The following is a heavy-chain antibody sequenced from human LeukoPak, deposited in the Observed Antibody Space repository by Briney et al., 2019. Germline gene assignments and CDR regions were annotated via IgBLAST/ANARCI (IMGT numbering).Heavy chain of an antibody. Sequence: TSETLSLTCTVSGASISGYFWSWIRQPAGKGLEWLGRIYTSGSANYNPSLKSRLTMSTDTSKNQFSLKLSFVTAADTAVYYCARSPQGTATTANWLDPWGQGTLVTVSS. V-gene: IGHV4-4*07. J-gene: IGHJ5*02. CDR3: ARSPQGTATTANWLDP. D-gene: IGHD4-17*01. CDR2: IYTSGSA. CDR1: GASISGYF.